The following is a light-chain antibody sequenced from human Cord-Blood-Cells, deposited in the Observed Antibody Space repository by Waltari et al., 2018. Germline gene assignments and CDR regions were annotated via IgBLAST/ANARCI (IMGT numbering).Light chain of an antibody. V-gene: IGKV1-5*03. CDR3: QQYNSYPFT. CDR2: KAS. Sequence: DIVMTQSPDSLSASVGDRVTITCRASQSISSWLAWYQQKPGKAPKLLIYKASSLESGVPSRFSGSGSGTEFTLTISSLQPDDFATYYCQQYNSYPFTFGPGTKVDIK. J-gene: IGKJ3*01. CDR1: QSISSW.